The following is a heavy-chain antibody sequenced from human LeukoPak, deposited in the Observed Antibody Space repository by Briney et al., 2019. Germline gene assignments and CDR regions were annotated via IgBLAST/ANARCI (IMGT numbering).Heavy chain of an antibody. Sequence: SGGSLRLSCAASGFTFSSYAMYWVRQAPGKGLEWVAVISYDGSNKYYADSVKGRFTISRDNSKNTLYLQMNSLRAEDTAVYYCARVGYNCGGDCRDWFDPWGQGTLVTVSS. V-gene: IGHV3-30-3*01. D-gene: IGHD2-21*02. J-gene: IGHJ5*02. CDR1: GFTFSSYA. CDR2: ISYDGSNK. CDR3: ARVGYNCGGDCRDWFDP.